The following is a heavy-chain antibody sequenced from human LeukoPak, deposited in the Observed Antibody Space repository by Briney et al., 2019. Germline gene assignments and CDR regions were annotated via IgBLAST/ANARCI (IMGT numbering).Heavy chain of an antibody. CDR1: GGSIISYY. Sequence: SETLSLTCTVSGGSIISYYWSWIRQPPGKGLEWIGYIYYSGSTNYNPSLKSRVTISIDTSKKHFSLKLTSVTAADTAVYYCARHCSGDSCHQIYLEYWGQGTLVTVSS. CDR3: ARHCSGDSCHQIYLEY. J-gene: IGHJ4*02. D-gene: IGHD2-15*01. CDR2: IYYSGST. V-gene: IGHV4-59*08.